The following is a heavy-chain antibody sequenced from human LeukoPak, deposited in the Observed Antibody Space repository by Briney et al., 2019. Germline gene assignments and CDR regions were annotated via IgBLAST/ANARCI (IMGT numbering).Heavy chain of an antibody. D-gene: IGHD3-22*01. J-gene: IGHJ4*02. V-gene: IGHV3-23*01. Sequence: QRWGSLRLSCAASGFTFSSYAMSWVRQAPGKGLEWVSAISGSGGSTYYADSVKGRFTISRDFSKNTVFLHMNSLRAEDTAMYYCARGDDSGYYDYFDYWGQGALVTVSS. CDR2: ISGSGGST. CDR3: ARGDDSGYYDYFDY. CDR1: GFTFSSYA.